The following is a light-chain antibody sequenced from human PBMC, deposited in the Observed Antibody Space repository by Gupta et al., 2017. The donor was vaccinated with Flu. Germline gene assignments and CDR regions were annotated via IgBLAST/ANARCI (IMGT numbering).Light chain of an antibody. V-gene: IGLV2-8*01. J-gene: IGLJ1*01. Sequence: QSALTQPPSASGSPGQSVAISCTGTSSDIGANNYVSWYQQHPGKAPKLMIYEVTKRPSGVPDRFSGSKYGKTASLTVSGLQAEDEADYYCCSYGVNDGFGTGTKVTGL. CDR3: CSYGVNDG. CDR1: SSDIGANNY. CDR2: EVT.